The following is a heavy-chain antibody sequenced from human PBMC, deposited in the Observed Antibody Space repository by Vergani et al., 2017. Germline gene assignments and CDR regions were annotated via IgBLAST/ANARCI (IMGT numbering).Heavy chain of an antibody. J-gene: IGHJ6*03. D-gene: IGHD6-13*01. V-gene: IGHV4-61*02. Sequence: QVQLQESGPGLVKPSQTLSLTCTVSGGSISSGSYYWSWIRQPAGKGLEWIGRIYTSGRTNYNPSLKSRVTISVDTSKNQFSLKLSSVTAADTAVYYCARDVVYSSSWTDYYYYMDVWGKGTTVTVSS. CDR3: ARDVVYSSSWTDYYYYMDV. CDR2: IYTSGRT. CDR1: GGSISSGSYY.